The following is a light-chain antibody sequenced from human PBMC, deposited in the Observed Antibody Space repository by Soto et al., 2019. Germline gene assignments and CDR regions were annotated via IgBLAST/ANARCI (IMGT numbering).Light chain of an antibody. CDR3: NSYTTSSTYV. Sequence: QSFLTQPAAVSGSPGQSITISCTGTSSDVGGYNYVSWYQQHPGKAPKLMIYDVSNRPSGVSNRFSGSKSGNTASLTISGLQAEDEADYYCNSYTTSSTYVFGTGTKVPVL. V-gene: IGLV2-14*01. CDR1: SSDVGGYNY. CDR2: DVS. J-gene: IGLJ1*01.